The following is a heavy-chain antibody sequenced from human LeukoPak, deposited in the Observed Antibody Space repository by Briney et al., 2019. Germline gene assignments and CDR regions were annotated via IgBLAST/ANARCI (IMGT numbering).Heavy chain of an antibody. CDR1: GFTFSDSW. J-gene: IGHJ6*02. CDR2: IKKDGSEK. D-gene: IGHD7-27*01. Sequence: GGSLRLSCVASGFTFSDSWMSWVRQAPGKGLEWVADIKKDGSEKDYVDSVKGRFTISGDNAKTSLYLQMDSLRAEDTAVYYCATYTNWVAGDVWGQGTTVSVSS. V-gene: IGHV3-7*01. CDR3: ATYTNWVAGDV.